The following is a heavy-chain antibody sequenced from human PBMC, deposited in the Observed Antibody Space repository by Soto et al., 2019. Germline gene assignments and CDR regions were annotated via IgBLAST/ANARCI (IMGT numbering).Heavy chain of an antibody. V-gene: IGHV3-53*02. D-gene: IGHD2-2*01. J-gene: IGHJ4*02. CDR1: GFIVSSNY. CDR3: AKSLNPLYAATYGD. Sequence: EVQLVETGGGLIQPGGSLRLSCAASGFIVSSNYMSWVRQAAGKGLEWVSVIYTGGSTYYADSVKGRFTISRDNSKNTLYLQMDMLGADDTAVYYCAKSLNPLYAATYGDWGQGTLVTVSS. CDR2: IYTGGST.